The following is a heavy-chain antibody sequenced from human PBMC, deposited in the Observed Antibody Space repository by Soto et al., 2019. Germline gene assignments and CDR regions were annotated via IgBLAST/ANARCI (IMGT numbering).Heavy chain of an antibody. CDR2: IIPIFGTA. D-gene: IGHD5-18*01. CDR1: GGTFSSYA. Sequence: QVQLVQSGAEVKKPGSSVKVSCKASGGTFSSYAISWVRQAPGQGLEWMGGIIPIFGTANYAQKFQGRVTITADNSTSTAYMGLSSLRSEDTAVDYGAGVGDTAMVMAGCFDPWGQGTLVTVSS. V-gene: IGHV1-69*06. CDR3: AGVGDTAMVMAGCFDP. J-gene: IGHJ5*02.